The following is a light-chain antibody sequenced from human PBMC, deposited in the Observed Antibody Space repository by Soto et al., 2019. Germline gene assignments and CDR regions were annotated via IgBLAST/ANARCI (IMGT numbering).Light chain of an antibody. V-gene: IGLV2-14*01. CDR1: SSDVGGYNF. CDR2: EVT. CDR3: CSSAPESTYV. Sequence: QSALTQPASVSGSPGQSITISCTGTSSDVGGYNFVSWYQQQPGKAPKLMVYEVTNRPSGVSYRFSGSKSGNTASLTISGLQAEDEADYFCCSSAPESTYVFGTGTKLTVL. J-gene: IGLJ1*01.